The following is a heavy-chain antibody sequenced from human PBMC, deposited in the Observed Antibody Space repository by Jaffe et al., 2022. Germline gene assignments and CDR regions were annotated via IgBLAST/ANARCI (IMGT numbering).Heavy chain of an antibody. J-gene: IGHJ3*02. CDR2: ISGSGGST. Sequence: EVQLLESGGGLVQPGGSLRLSCAASGFTFSSYAMSWVRQAPGKGLEWVSAISGSGGSTYYADSVKGRFTISRDNSKNTLYLQMNSLRAEDTAVYYCAKDGWWGSLGYCSGGSCYSGSDAFDIWGQGTMVTVSS. D-gene: IGHD2-15*01. CDR1: GFTFSSYA. V-gene: IGHV3-23*01. CDR3: AKDGWWGSLGYCSGGSCYSGSDAFDI.